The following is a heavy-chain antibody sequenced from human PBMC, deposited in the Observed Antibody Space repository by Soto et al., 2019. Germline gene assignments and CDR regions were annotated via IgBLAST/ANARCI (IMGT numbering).Heavy chain of an antibody. J-gene: IGHJ5*02. V-gene: IGHV4-59*01. CDR3: ARAIVVVVAATARRDWFDP. CDR2: IYYSGST. D-gene: IGHD2-15*01. CDR1: GGSISSYY. Sequence: SETLSLTCTVSGGSISSYYWSWIRQPPGKVLEWIGYIYYSGSTNYNPSLKSRVTISVDTSKNQFSLKLSSVTAADTAVYYCARAIVVVVAATARRDWFDPWGQGXLVTVYS.